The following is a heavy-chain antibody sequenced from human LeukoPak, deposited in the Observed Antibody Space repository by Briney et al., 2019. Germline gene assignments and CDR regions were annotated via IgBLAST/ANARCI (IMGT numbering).Heavy chain of an antibody. CDR3: ARERGFCYGPTCYTSDAFNI. CDR1: GYTFTGYY. Sequence: ASVKVSCKASGYTFTGYYMHWVRQAPGQGLEWMGWINPNSGGTNYAQKFQGWVTMTRDTSISTAYMELSRLRSDDTAVYYCARERGFCYGPTCYTSDAFNIWGQGTMVTVSS. CDR2: INPNSGGT. D-gene: IGHD2-2*02. V-gene: IGHV1-2*04. J-gene: IGHJ3*02.